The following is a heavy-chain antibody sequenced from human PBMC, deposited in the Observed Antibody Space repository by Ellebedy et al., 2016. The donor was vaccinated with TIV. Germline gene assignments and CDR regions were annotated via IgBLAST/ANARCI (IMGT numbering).Heavy chain of an antibody. V-gene: IGHV5-51*01. CDR1: GYSFTNYW. CDR2: ISPAVSYL. J-gene: IGHJ3*02. D-gene: IGHD3-16*01. CDR3: ARQSQGGGESGVFDI. Sequence: QVSCKGFGYSFTNYWIVWLRQMPGKGLEWMGVISPAVSYLRSSPSFHVQVTISADKSISTAYLQSSSLKASDSAMYHCARQSQGGGESGVFDIWGQGTLLTVSS.